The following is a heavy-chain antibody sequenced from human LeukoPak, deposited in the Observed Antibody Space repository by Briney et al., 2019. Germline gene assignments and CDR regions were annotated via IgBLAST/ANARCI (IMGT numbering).Heavy chain of an antibody. CDR3: ARGGHSSGWYYFDY. Sequence: GGSLRLSCAASGFTFSSYGMHWVRQAPGKGLEWVAVIRYDGSNKYYADSVKGRFTISRDNSKNTLYLQMNSLRAEDTAVYYCARGGHSSGWYYFDYWGQGTLVTVSS. J-gene: IGHJ4*02. CDR1: GFTFSSYG. V-gene: IGHV3-33*01. D-gene: IGHD6-19*01. CDR2: IRYDGSNK.